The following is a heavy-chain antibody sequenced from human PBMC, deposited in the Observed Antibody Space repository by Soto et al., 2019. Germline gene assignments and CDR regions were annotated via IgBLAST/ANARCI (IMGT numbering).Heavy chain of an antibody. Sequence: GGSLRLSCAASGFTFSSYDMHWVRQATGKGLEWVSAIGTAGDTYYPGSVKGRFTISRENAKNSLYLQMNSLRAGDTAVYYCARGCKRYSGYDSTNYYYYMDVWGKGTTVTVSS. CDR3: ARGCKRYSGYDSTNYYYYMDV. J-gene: IGHJ6*03. CDR2: IGTAGDT. V-gene: IGHV3-13*01. CDR1: GFTFSSYD. D-gene: IGHD5-12*01.